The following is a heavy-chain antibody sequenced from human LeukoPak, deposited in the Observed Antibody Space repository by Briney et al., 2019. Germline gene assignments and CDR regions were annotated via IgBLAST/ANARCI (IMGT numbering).Heavy chain of an antibody. J-gene: IGHJ5*02. V-gene: IGHV3-30*18. Sequence: GGSLRLSCAASGFTFSSYGMHWVRQAPGKGLEWVAVISYDGSNKYYADSVKGRFTISRDNSKNTLYLQMNSLRAEDTAVYYCAKGLRGSGMGWFDHWGQGTLVTVSS. CDR3: AKGLRGSGMGWFDH. CDR1: GFTFSSYG. D-gene: IGHD3-10*01. CDR2: ISYDGSNK.